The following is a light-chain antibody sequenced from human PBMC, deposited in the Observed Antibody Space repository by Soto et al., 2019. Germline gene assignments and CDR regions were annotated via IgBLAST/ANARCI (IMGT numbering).Light chain of an antibody. CDR1: SSDIGDYDY. Sequence: QSALTQPASVSGSPGQSITISCTGTSSDIGDYDYVSWYQHLPGKAPKLLIFDVTHRPSGVSDRFSGSKSGNTASLTISGVRPEDEADYYCQSSDSRLSASDVFGTGTKLTVL. CDR3: QSSDSRLSASDV. J-gene: IGLJ1*01. V-gene: IGLV2-14*01. CDR2: DVT.